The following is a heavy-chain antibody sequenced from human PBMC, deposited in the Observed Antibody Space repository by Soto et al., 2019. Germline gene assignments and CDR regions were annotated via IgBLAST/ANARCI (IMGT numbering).Heavy chain of an antibody. CDR1: GGSISSSTYH. Sequence: QLQLQESGPGLVKPSETLSLTCTVSGGSISSSTYHWAWIRQPPGMGLEWTASIYYTVTTYYSPSRKSGVPISLDTSKNHFSLKLSSVTAADTAVYYCSRERESASEHWGQGTLVTVSS. J-gene: IGHJ4*02. CDR2: IYYTVTT. V-gene: IGHV4-39*02. CDR3: SRERESASEH.